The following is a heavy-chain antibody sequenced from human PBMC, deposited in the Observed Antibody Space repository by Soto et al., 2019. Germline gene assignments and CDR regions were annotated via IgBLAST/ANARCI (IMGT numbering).Heavy chain of an antibody. Sequence: NPSETLSLTCTVSGGSIRSGGYYWSWVRQSPRRGLEWIGNIYYSGSTYYNPSLKSRLTISVDTSKNQLSLNLSSVTAADTAVYYCARDRLMATAGTARHYFGLDVWGQGTTVTVSS. CDR2: IYYSGST. D-gene: IGHD5-18*01. CDR1: GGSIRSGGYY. CDR3: ARDRLMATAGTARHYFGLDV. V-gene: IGHV4-31*03. J-gene: IGHJ6*02.